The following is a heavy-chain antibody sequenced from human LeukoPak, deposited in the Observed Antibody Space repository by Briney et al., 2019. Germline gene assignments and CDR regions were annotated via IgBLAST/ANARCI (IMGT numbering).Heavy chain of an antibody. J-gene: IGHJ3*02. CDR1: GFTFSGSA. D-gene: IGHD1-26*01. Sequence: GGSLKLSCAASGFTFSGSAMHWVRQASGKGLEWVGRIRGKANSYATAYAASVKGRFTISRDDSKNTAYLQMNSLKTEDTAVYYCTRGSPSYSGSPEAFDIWGQGTMVTVSS. CDR3: TRGSPSYSGSPEAFDI. V-gene: IGHV3-73*01. CDR2: IRGKANSYAT.